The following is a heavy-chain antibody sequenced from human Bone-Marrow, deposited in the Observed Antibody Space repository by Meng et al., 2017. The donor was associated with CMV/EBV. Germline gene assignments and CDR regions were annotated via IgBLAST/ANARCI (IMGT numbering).Heavy chain of an antibody. Sequence: SETLSLTCTVSGGSISSSSYYWGWIRQPPGKGLEWIGYIYYSGSTNYNPSLKSRVTMSVDTSKNQFSLKLSSVTAADTAVYYCARGGGRRRDAFDICGQGTMVTVSS. D-gene: IGHD3-16*01. CDR3: ARGGGRRRDAFDI. CDR1: GGSISSSSYY. J-gene: IGHJ3*02. V-gene: IGHV4-61*05. CDR2: IYYSGST.